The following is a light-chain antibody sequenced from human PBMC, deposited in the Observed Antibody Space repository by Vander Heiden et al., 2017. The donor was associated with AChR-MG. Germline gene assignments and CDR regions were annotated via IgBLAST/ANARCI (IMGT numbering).Light chain of an antibody. CDR1: QSISSSY. CDR2: GAS. CDR3: QQYGSSRT. V-gene: IGKV3-20*01. Sequence: PGTLSLSPGERATLSCRASQSISSSYFAWYQQKPGQAPRLLIYGASGRATGIPDRFSGSGSGTDFTLTISRLEPEDFAVYYCQQYGSSRTFGQGTKVEIK. J-gene: IGKJ1*01.